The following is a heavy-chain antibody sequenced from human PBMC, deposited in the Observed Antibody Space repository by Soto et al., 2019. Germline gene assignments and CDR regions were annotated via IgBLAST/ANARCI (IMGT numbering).Heavy chain of an antibody. CDR1: GFTFSSYA. D-gene: IGHD3-10*01. Sequence: PGGPLRLSYAASGFTFSSYAMHWVRQAPGKGLEWVAVISYDGSNKYYADSVKGRFTISRDNSKNTLYLQMNSLRAEDTAVYYCARGPGGSGSYSYDYYGMDVWGQGTTVTVSS. J-gene: IGHJ6*02. CDR2: ISYDGSNK. V-gene: IGHV3-30-3*01. CDR3: ARGPGGSGSYSYDYYGMDV.